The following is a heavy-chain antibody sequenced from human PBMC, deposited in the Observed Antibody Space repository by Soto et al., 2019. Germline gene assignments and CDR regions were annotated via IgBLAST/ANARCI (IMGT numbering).Heavy chain of an antibody. CDR2: ISDSRGGGRT. Sequence: EVQLLESGGGLVQPGGSLRLSCAASGFTFNNYAMTWVRQAPGKGLEWVSVISDSRGGGRTYYADSVTGRFTIARDNSKNTLYLQMSSLRAEDTAVYYCASRGRYYGLDVWGQGTTVTVSS. V-gene: IGHV3-23*01. J-gene: IGHJ6*02. D-gene: IGHD3-10*01. CDR3: ASRGRYYGLDV. CDR1: GFTFNNYA.